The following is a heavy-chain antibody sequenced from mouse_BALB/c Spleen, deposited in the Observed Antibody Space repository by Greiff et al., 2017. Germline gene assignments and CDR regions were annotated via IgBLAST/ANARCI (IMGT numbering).Heavy chain of an antibody. D-gene: IGHD1-1*01. J-gene: IGHJ1*01. CDR1: GFTIKDYY. V-gene: IGHV14-1*02. CDR2: IDPENGNT. CDR3: ARWYGGSSYDV. Sequence: EVQLQQSGAELVRPGALVKLSCKASGFTIKDYYMHWVKQRPEQGLEWIGWIDPENGNTIYDPKFQGKASITADTSSNTAYLQLSSLTSEDTAVYYCARWYGGSSYDVWGAGTTVTVSS.